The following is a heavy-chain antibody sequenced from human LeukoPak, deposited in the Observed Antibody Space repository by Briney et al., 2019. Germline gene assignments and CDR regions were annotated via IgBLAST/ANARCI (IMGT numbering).Heavy chain of an antibody. D-gene: IGHD4-17*01. Sequence: SETLSLTCTVSGGSISSGSYYWSWIRQPAGKGLEWIGRIYTSGSTNYNPSLKSRVTVSVDTSKNQFSLKLSSVTAADTAVYYCGYGDYADYWGQGPWSPSPQ. CDR2: IYTSGST. J-gene: IGHJ4*02. V-gene: IGHV4-61*02. CDR3: GYGDYADY. CDR1: GGSISSGSYY.